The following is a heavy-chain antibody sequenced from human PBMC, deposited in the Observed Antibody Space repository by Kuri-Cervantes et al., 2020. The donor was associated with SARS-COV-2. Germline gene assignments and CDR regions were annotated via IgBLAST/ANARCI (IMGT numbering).Heavy chain of an antibody. CDR3: ARGGSDYDFWSGYYPTSGWFDP. CDR1: GFTFSSYW. Sequence: GESLKISCAASGFTFSSYWMSWVRQAPGKGLEWVANIKQDGSEKYYVDSVKGRFTISRDNAKNSLYLQMNSLRAEDTAVYYCARGGSDYDFWSGYYPTSGWFDPWGQGTLVTVSS. V-gene: IGHV3-7*01. J-gene: IGHJ5*02. D-gene: IGHD3-3*01. CDR2: IKQDGSEK.